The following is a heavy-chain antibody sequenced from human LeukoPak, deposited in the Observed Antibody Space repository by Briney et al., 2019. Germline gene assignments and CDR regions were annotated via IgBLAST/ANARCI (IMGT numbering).Heavy chain of an antibody. D-gene: IGHD3-10*01. CDR3: ARDHEPMGAYYYYMDV. Sequence: ASVKVSCKASGYTFTGYYMHWVRQAPGQGLEWMGWINPNSGGTNYAQKFQGRVTMTRDTSISTAYMELSRLRSDDTAVYYCARDHEPMGAYYYYMDVWGKGTTVTISS. CDR2: INPNSGGT. J-gene: IGHJ6*03. CDR1: GYTFTGYY. V-gene: IGHV1-2*02.